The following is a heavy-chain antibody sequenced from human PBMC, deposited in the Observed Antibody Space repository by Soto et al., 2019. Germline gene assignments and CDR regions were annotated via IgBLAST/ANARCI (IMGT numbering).Heavy chain of an antibody. D-gene: IGHD3-9*01. Sequence: EVHLLESGGGFVHPGGSLRLSCAASGFTFSYYAMSWVRQAPGRGLEWVSAISGSGGSTYYSDSVKGRFTISRDNSKNTLSLQVNSLNAEDTALYYCAKPYYEILTGYSPFDSWGQGTLVTVSS. J-gene: IGHJ4*02. CDR1: GFTFSYYA. CDR2: ISGSGGST. CDR3: AKPYYEILTGYSPFDS. V-gene: IGHV3-23*01.